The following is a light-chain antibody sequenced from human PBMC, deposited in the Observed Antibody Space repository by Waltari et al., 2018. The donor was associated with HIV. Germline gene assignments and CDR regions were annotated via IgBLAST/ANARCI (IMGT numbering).Light chain of an antibody. CDR3: HQRSNWPQT. Sequence: EIVLKQSPATLSLSPGERATLSCRASQSVSGYLAWYQQKPGQAPRLLIYDASSRATGIPARFSGSESGTDFTLTISSLEPEDFAVYYCHQRSNWPQTFGQGTKVEIK. CDR1: QSVSGY. V-gene: IGKV3-11*01. J-gene: IGKJ1*01. CDR2: DAS.